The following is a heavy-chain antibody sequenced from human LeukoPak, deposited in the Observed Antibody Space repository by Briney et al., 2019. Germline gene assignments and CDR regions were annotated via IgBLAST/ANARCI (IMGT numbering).Heavy chain of an antibody. J-gene: IGHJ4*02. V-gene: IGHV1-3*01. D-gene: IGHD2-2*01. CDR3: ARGYCSSTSCQYYFDC. Sequence: AASVKVSCKASGYTFTSYAIHWVRQAPGQRLEWLGWINAGNGNTKYSQKFQGRVTITSDTSATTAYMELTSLRSEDTAVYFCARGYCSSTSCQYYFDCWGQGTLVTVSS. CDR2: INAGNGNT. CDR1: GYTFTSYA.